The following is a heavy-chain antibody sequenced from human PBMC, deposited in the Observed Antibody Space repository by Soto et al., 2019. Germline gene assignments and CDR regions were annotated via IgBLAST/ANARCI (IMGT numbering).Heavy chain of an antibody. J-gene: IGHJ6*02. Sequence: EVRLVESGGGLVQPGGSLRLSCAASGFTFSSYWMSWVRQAPGKGLEWVANIKQDGSEKYYVDSVKGRFTISRDNAKNSLYLQMNSLRAEDTAVYYCAREGITMVRGAVYYYYGMDVWGQGTTVTVSS. CDR2: IKQDGSEK. V-gene: IGHV3-7*01. CDR1: GFTFSSYW. D-gene: IGHD3-10*01. CDR3: AREGITMVRGAVYYYYGMDV.